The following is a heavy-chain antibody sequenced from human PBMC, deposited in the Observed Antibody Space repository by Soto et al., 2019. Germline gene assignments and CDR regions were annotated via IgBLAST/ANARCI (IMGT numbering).Heavy chain of an antibody. V-gene: IGHV3-11*01. CDR1: GFTFSDYY. CDR3: ARTDTAMVGYYYYYYMDV. CDR2: ISSSGSTI. Sequence: GGSLRLSCAASGFTFSDYYMSWIRQAPGKGLEWVSYISSSGSTIYYADSVKGRFTISRDNAKNSLYLQMNSLRAEDTAVYYCARTDTAMVGYYYYYYMDVWGKGTTVTVSS. D-gene: IGHD5-18*01. J-gene: IGHJ6*03.